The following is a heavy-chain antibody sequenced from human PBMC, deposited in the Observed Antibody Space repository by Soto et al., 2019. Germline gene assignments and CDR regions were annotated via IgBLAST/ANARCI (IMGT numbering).Heavy chain of an antibody. V-gene: IGHV4-31*11. CDR2: IYHSGST. CDR1: GGSISSGGYY. D-gene: IGHD4-17*01. J-gene: IGHJ3*02. CDR3: AREILPSETTQKDPFDM. Sequence: SETLSLTCAVSGGSISSGGYYWTWIRQHPGKGLEWIGYIYHSGSTYYTPSLRSRVSMLVDTSKSQFSLRLSSVTAADTAVYYCAREILPSETTQKDPFDMWGPGTTVTVSS.